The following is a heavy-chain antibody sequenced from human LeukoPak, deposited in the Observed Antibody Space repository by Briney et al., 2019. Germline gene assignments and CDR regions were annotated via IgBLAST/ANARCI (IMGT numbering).Heavy chain of an antibody. Sequence: GGSLRLSCAASGFTFSSYGMNWVRQAPGKGLEWVSGISGDAGRTYYADSVKGRFTISRDNSKNTLYLQMNSLRAEDTAVYYCATIDYWGQGTLVTVSS. CDR2: ISGDAGRT. CDR1: GFTFSSYG. J-gene: IGHJ4*02. V-gene: IGHV3-23*01. CDR3: ATIDY.